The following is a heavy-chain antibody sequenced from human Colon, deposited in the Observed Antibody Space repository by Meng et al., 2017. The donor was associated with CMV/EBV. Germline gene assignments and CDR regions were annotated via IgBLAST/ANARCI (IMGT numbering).Heavy chain of an antibody. CDR1: GFTFRSYS. CDR2: ISSSGSWI. Sequence: GESLKISCVASGFTFRSYSINWVRQAPGKGLEWVSSISSSGSWIYYAESVKGRFTISRDNSKNTLYLQMNSLRAEDTAVYYCAKDRITIFGVATQDYFDYWGQGTLVTVSS. CDR3: AKDRITIFGVATQDYFDY. V-gene: IGHV3-21*01. D-gene: IGHD3-3*01. J-gene: IGHJ4*02.